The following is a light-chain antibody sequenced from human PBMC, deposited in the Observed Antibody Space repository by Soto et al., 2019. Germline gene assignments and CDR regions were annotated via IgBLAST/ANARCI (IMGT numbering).Light chain of an antibody. J-gene: IGKJ1*01. Sequence: DIQMTQSPSTLSASVGDRVTITCRASQSISSWLAWYQQKPGKAPKLLIYKTSSLESGVPSRFSGSGAGTEFTLTIRSLQPDDFATDYCQHPWTCGQGTKVEIK. CDR2: KTS. V-gene: IGKV1-5*03. CDR3: QHPWT. CDR1: QSISSW.